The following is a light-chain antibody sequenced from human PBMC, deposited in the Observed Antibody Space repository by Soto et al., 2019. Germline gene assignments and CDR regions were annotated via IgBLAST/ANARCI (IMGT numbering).Light chain of an antibody. CDR1: QTISSW. CDR3: QHYGSYSEA. V-gene: IGKV1-5*03. CDR2: KAS. Sequence: DIQMTPYPSTLSGPVGARVPITCRASQTISSWLAWYQQKPGKAPKLLIYKASTLKSGVPSRFSGSGSGTEFTLTISSLQPDDFAAYYCQHYGSYSEAFGQGTKVDI. J-gene: IGKJ1*01.